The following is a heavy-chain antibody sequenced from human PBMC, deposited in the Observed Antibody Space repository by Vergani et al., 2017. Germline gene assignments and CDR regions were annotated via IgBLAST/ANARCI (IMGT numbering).Heavy chain of an antibody. CDR1: GFTVSSNY. CDR3: ARFRGSHLFSAFDI. CDR2: IYSGGST. V-gene: IGHV3-53*01. D-gene: IGHD1-26*01. Sequence: EVQLVESGGGLIQPGGSLRLSCAASGFTVSSNYMSWVRQAPGKGLEWVSVIYSGGSTYYADSVKGRFTISRDNSKNTRYLQMNSLRAEDAAVYYCARFRGSHLFSAFDIWGQGTMVTVSS. J-gene: IGHJ3*02.